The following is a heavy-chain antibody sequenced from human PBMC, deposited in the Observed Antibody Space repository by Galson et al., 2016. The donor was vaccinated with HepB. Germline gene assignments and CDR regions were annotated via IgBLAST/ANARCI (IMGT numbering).Heavy chain of an antibody. CDR1: RFPFKIYA. CDR3: APDYDSSGHFEAD. D-gene: IGHD3-22*01. V-gene: IGHV3-23*01. Sequence: SLRLSCAASRFPFKIYAMNWFRQAPGKGLEWVSLNANALNAENRHYADSVNGRFTISRDDANSFLYLHMSSLRVEDTAVYYCAPDYDSSGHFEADWGQGTLVTVS. CDR2: NALNAENR. J-gene: IGHJ4*02.